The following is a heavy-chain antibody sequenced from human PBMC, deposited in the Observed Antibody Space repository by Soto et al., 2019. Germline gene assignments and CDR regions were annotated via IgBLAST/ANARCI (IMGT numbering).Heavy chain of an antibody. J-gene: IGHJ4*02. CDR2: ISYDGSNK. CDR1: GFTFSSYA. Sequence: GGSLRLSCAASGFTFSSYAMHWVRQAPGKGLEWVAVISYDGSNKYYADSVKGRFTISRDNSKNTLYLQMNSLRAEDTAVYYCARGHDELGYCSGGSCYCPDYWGQGTLVTVSS. V-gene: IGHV3-30-3*01. D-gene: IGHD2-15*01. CDR3: ARGHDELGYCSGGSCYCPDY.